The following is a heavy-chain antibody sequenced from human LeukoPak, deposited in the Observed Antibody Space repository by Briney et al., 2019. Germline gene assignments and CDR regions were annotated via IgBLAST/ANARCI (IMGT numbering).Heavy chain of an antibody. V-gene: IGHV4-34*01. J-gene: IGHJ3*02. Sequence: SETLSLTCAVYGGSFSGYYWSWIRQPPGKGLEWIGEINHSGSTNYNPSLKSRVTISVDTSKNHFSLNLSSVTAADTAVYYCARGRSGSRNLVGFAFDIWGQGTMVTVSS. CDR3: ARGRSGSRNLVGFAFDI. CDR2: INHSGST. D-gene: IGHD1-26*01. CDR1: GGSFSGYY.